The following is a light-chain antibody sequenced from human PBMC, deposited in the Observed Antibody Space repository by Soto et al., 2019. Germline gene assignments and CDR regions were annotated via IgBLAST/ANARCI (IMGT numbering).Light chain of an antibody. J-gene: IGKJ5*01. CDR3: QQYGSSIT. V-gene: IGKV3-20*01. Sequence: EIVLTQSPGTLSLSPGERATLSCRASQSVPRSYLAWYQQKPGQAPRLLIYGKSSRATGIPDRFSGSGSGTDFTLTISRLEPEDFAVFYCQQYGSSITFGQGTRLENK. CDR1: QSVPRSY. CDR2: GKS.